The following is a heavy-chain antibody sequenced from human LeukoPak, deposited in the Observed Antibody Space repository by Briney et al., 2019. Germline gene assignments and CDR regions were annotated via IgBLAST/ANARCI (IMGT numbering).Heavy chain of an antibody. Sequence: SETLSLTCTVSGGSISSYYWSWIRQPPGKGLEWIGYIYYSGSTNYNPSLKSRVTISVDTSKNQFSLKLSSVTTADTAVYYCARATLRYFDWLLEVDAFDIWGQGTMVTVSS. CDR2: IYYSGST. CDR3: ARATLRYFDWLLEVDAFDI. J-gene: IGHJ3*02. D-gene: IGHD3-9*01. CDR1: GGSISSYY. V-gene: IGHV4-59*01.